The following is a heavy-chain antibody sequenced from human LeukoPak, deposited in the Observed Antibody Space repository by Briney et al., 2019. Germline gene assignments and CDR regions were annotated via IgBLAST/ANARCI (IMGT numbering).Heavy chain of an antibody. D-gene: IGHD3-22*01. CDR1: GGTFSSYA. CDR3: AVYYDSSGYKDY. J-gene: IGHJ4*02. Sequence: SVKVSCKASGGTFSSYAISWVRQAPGQGLEWMGGIIPIFGTANYAQKFQGRVTITADESTSTAYMELSSLRSEDTAVYYCAVYYDSSGYKDYWGQGTLVTVSS. CDR2: IIPIFGTA. V-gene: IGHV1-69*13.